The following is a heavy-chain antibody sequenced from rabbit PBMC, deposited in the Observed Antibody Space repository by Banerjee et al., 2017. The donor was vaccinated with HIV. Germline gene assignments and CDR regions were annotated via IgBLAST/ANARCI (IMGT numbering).Heavy chain of an antibody. J-gene: IGHJ4*01. D-gene: IGHD1-1*01. CDR3: AGSLVDNATL. Sequence: QEQLVESGGGLVQPEGSLTLTCTASGFSFSNKYVMCWVRQAPGKGLEWIACINSSSGNTVYATWAKGRFTISKTSWTTVTLQMTSLTAADTATYLCAGSLVDNATLWGQGTLVTVS. CDR2: INSSSGNT. V-gene: IGHV1S45*01. CDR1: GFSFSNKYV.